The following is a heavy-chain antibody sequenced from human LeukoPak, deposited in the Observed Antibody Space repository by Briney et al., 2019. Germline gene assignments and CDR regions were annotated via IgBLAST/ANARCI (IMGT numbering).Heavy chain of an antibody. D-gene: IGHD1-26*01. CDR1: GGSISSYY. J-gene: IGHJ3*02. Sequence: SETLSLTCTVSGGSISSYYWSWIRQPPGKGLEWIGYIYYSGSTNYNPSLKSRVTISVDTSKNQFSLKLSSVTAADTAVYYCARDRAYSGGYFRAFDIWGQGTMVTVSS. CDR3: ARDRAYSGGYFRAFDI. V-gene: IGHV4-59*01. CDR2: IYYSGST.